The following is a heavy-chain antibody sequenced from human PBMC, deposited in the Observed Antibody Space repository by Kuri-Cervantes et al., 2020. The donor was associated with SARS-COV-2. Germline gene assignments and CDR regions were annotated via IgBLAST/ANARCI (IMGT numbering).Heavy chain of an antibody. V-gene: IGHV1-2*02. D-gene: IGHD6-13*01. CDR3: ARRAAAGTILLDY. CDR1: GYTFTGYY. J-gene: IGHJ4*02. CDR2: INPNFGGT. Sequence: ASVKVSCKASGYTFTGYYIHWVRQAPGQGLEWMGWINPNFGGTNYAQKFQGRVTMTRDTSISTAYMELSRLRSDDTAVYYCARRAAAGTILLDYWGQGTLVTVSS.